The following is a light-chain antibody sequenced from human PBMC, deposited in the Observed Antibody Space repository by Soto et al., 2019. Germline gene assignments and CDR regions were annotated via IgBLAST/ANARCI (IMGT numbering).Light chain of an antibody. CDR1: ESVGSN. CDR2: GAS. CDR3: QQYHTWPIT. J-gene: IGKJ4*01. Sequence: EMVMTQSPATLSVSPGERATLSCRASESVGSNLAWYQQKPGQAPRLLIHGASKRATGIPARFSGSGSGTEFTLIISSLQSEDCAIYYCQQYHTWPITFGGGTKVDIK. V-gene: IGKV3-15*01.